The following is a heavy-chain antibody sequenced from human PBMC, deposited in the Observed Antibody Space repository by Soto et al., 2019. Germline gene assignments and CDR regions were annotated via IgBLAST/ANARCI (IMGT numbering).Heavy chain of an antibody. CDR1: EGTFNSYA. CDR3: ASGASRWYPYFFDS. Sequence: QAQVVQSGAEVRKPGSSVKLSCKASEGTFNSYAIAWVRQAPGQGLEWMGGIIPYYNTLNYAQKFQARVTITTAYSTNTVYMELSSLRSDDTAVYFCASGASRWYPYFFDSCAQGTLVTVSS. J-gene: IGHJ4*02. CDR2: IIPYYNTL. D-gene: IGHD6-13*01. V-gene: IGHV1-69*01.